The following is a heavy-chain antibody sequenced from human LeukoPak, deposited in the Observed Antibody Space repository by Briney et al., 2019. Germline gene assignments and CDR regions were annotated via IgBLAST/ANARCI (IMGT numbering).Heavy chain of an antibody. D-gene: IGHD1-26*01. CDR3: ARDPYSGSYGNYYYYYMDV. J-gene: IGHJ6*03. Sequence: GGSLRLSCAASGFTISNYAMHWVRQAPGKGLEWVAVISYDGSNKYFADSVKGRFTISRGNSKNSLYLQMNSLRAEDTAVYYCARDPYSGSYGNYYYYYMDVWGKGTTVTISS. V-gene: IGHV3-30*03. CDR2: ISYDGSNK. CDR1: GFTISNYA.